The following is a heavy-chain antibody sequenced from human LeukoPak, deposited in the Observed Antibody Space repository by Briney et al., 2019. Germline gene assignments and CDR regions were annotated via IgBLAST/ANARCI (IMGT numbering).Heavy chain of an antibody. J-gene: IGHJ3*02. CDR2: FYYSGST. CDR3: ARHAAVLLWFGELGI. V-gene: IGHV4-39*01. D-gene: IGHD3-10*01. CDR1: CGSISSSSYY. Sequence: SETLSLTCTVSCGSISSSSYYWGWIRHPPGNGLDLIGSFYYSGSTYYNPSLKRRVTISVDTSKNQFSLKLSYVTAADTAVYYCARHAAVLLWFGELGIWGQGTMVTVSS.